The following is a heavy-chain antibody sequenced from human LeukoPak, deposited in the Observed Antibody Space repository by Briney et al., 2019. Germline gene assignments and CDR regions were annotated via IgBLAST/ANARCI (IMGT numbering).Heavy chain of an antibody. Sequence: GGSLRLSCAASGFTVSSNYMSWVRQAPGKGLEWVSIIYSAGSTYYEDSVRGRFTISRDSSKNTVCLQMNSLRVEDTAVYYCASGEVGVRKFYSDPFHYWGQGTLVTVS. D-gene: IGHD2-15*01. V-gene: IGHV3-53*01. CDR2: IYSAGST. J-gene: IGHJ4*02. CDR1: GFTVSSNY. CDR3: ASGEVGVRKFYSDPFHY.